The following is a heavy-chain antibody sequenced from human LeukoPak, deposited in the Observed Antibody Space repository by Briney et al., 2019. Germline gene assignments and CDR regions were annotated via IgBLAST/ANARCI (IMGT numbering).Heavy chain of an antibody. CDR3: ATAHPLYGSGSYVATDGGDY. D-gene: IGHD3-10*01. Sequence: ASVKVSPKASGYTFTIYYMHWVRQAPGQGLEWMGIINPSGGSTSYAQKFQGRVTITRDTSTSTVYMELSRLRSEDTAVYYCATAHPLYGSGSYVATDGGDYWGQGTLVTVSS. V-gene: IGHV1-46*01. CDR2: INPSGGST. CDR1: GYTFTIYY. J-gene: IGHJ4*02.